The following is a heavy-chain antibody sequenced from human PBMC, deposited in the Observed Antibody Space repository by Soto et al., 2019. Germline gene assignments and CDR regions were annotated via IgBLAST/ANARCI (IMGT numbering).Heavy chain of an antibody. J-gene: IGHJ3*02. CDR3: TTEKRPTPFYAFDI. CDR1: GFTFSNAW. Sequence: GGSLRLSCAASGFTFSNAWMNWVRQAPGKGLEWVGRIKSKTDGGTTDYAAPVKGRFTISRDDSKNTLYLQMNSLKTEDTAVYYCTTEKRPTPFYAFDIWGQGTMVTVSS. V-gene: IGHV3-15*07. CDR2: IKSKTDGGTT.